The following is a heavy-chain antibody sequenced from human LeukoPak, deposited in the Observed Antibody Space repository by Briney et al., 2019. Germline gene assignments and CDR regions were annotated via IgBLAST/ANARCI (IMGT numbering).Heavy chain of an antibody. CDR1: GGSISSYY. V-gene: IGHV4-59*01. CDR3: AREVRYYDILTGYYAPYFDY. D-gene: IGHD3-9*01. J-gene: IGHJ4*02. CDR2: IYYSGST. Sequence: SETLSLTCIVSGGSISSYYWSWIRQPPGKGLEWIGYIYYSGSTNYNPSLKSRVTISVDTSKNQFSLKLSSVTAADTAVYYCAREVRYYDILTGYYAPYFDYWGQGTLVTVSS.